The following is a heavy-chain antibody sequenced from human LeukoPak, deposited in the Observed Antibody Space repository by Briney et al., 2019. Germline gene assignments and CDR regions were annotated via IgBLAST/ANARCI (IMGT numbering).Heavy chain of an antibody. CDR2: INPNSGGT. J-gene: IGHJ6*02. Sequence: ASVKVSCKASGYTFTGYYMHWVRQAPGQGLEWMGWINPNSGGTNYAQKFQGRVTMTRDTSISTAYMELSRLRSDDTAVYYCARESVEMATIRRPSYYYYYYGMDVWGQGTTVTVSS. CDR3: ARESVEMATIRRPSYYYYYYGMDV. CDR1: GYTFTGYY. V-gene: IGHV1-2*02. D-gene: IGHD5-24*01.